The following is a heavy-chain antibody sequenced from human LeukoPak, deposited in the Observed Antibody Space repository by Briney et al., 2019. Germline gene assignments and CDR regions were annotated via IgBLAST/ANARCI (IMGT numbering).Heavy chain of an antibody. J-gene: IGHJ4*02. D-gene: IGHD3-10*01. Sequence: SETLSLTCSVSGYSISSGYYWTFIRQPPGKGLEWIGGIYHTGHTFYNPSLKSRVTISVDTSKNQFSLKLSSVTAADTAVYYCARTRYYYNSRSYGAPYYFDYWGQGTLVTVSS. CDR1: GYSISSGYY. CDR3: ARTRYYYNSRSYGAPYYFDY. CDR2: IYHTGHT. V-gene: IGHV4-38-2*02.